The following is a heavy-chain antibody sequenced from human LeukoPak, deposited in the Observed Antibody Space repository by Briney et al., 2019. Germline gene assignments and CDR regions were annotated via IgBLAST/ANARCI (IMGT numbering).Heavy chain of an antibody. CDR3: ARQSASDYYDSSDSFDY. V-gene: IGHV4-39*01. D-gene: IGHD3-22*01. CDR1: GGSISSSNYY. J-gene: IGHJ4*02. CDR2: IYYSGST. Sequence: ETLSVTCTVSGGSISSSNYYWGCIRQPPGKGLEWIGSIYYSGSTYYNPSLKSRVTISVDTSKNQFSLKLSSVTAADTAVYYCARQSASDYYDSSDSFDYWGQGTLASVSS.